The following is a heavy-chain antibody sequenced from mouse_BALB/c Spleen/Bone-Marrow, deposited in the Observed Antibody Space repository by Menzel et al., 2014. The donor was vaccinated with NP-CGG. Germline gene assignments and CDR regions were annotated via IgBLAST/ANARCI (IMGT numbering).Heavy chain of an antibody. V-gene: IGHV2-9*02. D-gene: IGHD1-1*01. CDR1: GFSLTSYG. CDR3: AIFITTVVGYFDY. CDR2: IWAGGST. Sequence: QVQLQQPGPGLVAPPQSLSITCTVSGFSLTSYGVHWVRRPPGKGLEWLGVIWAGGSTNYNSALMSRLSISKDNSKSQVFLKMNSLQTDDTAMYYCAIFITTVVGYFDYWGQGTTLTVSS. J-gene: IGHJ2*01.